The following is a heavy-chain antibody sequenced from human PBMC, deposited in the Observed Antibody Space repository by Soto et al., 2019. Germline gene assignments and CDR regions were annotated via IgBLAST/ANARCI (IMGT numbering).Heavy chain of an antibody. Sequence: QVQLQESGPGLVKPSQTLSLTCTVSGGSISSGGYYWSWIRQHPGKGLEWIGYIYYSGSTYYNPSLKSRVTISVDTSKNQFSLKLSSVTAADTAVYYCARGVVVVVTAIGAFDIWGQGTMVTVSS. J-gene: IGHJ3*02. CDR3: ARGVVVVVTAIGAFDI. V-gene: IGHV4-31*03. D-gene: IGHD2-21*02. CDR1: GGSISSGGYY. CDR2: IYYSGST.